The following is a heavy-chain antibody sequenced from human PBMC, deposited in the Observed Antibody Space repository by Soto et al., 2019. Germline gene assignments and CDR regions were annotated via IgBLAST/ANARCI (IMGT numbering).Heavy chain of an antibody. J-gene: IGHJ5*02. V-gene: IGHV4-34*01. CDR3: AREVVLPAATRRGGHWFDP. CDR1: GGSFSGYY. D-gene: IGHD2-2*01. Sequence: QVQLQQWGAGLLKPSETLSLTCAVYGGSFSGYYWSWIRQPPGKGLEWIGEINHSGSTNYNPSLKSRVTISVDTSKNQSSLNLSAVTAADTAVYYCAREVVLPAATRRGGHWFDPWGQGTLVTVSS. CDR2: INHSGST.